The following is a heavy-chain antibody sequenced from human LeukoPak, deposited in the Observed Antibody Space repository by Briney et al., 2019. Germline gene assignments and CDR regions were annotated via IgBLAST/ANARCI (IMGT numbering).Heavy chain of an antibody. D-gene: IGHD2-2*01. CDR1: GFTFSSYS. Sequence: GGSLRLSCAASGFTFSSYSMNWVRQAPGKGLEWVSSISSSSSYIYYADSVKGRFTISRDNAKNSLYLQMNSLRAEDTAVYYCARGLDTPTGYCSSTSCLGGFDYWGQGTLVTVSS. CDR2: ISSSSSYI. CDR3: ARGLDTPTGYCSSTSCLGGFDY. V-gene: IGHV3-21*01. J-gene: IGHJ4*02.